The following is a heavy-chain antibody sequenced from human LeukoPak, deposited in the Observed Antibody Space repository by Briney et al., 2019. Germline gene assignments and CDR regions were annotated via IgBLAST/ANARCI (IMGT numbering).Heavy chain of an antibody. CDR1: GGSISSYY. J-gene: IGHJ4*02. D-gene: IGHD2-8*01. CDR2: IYYSGST. V-gene: IGHV4-59*01. Sequence: ETLSLTRTISGGSISSYYWNWSRQPSGKGLEWSGYIYYSGSTNYNPSLNSRAIIPIQTSKHQFSLRLTSVTAADTAIYYCARGDMVYASVRFDYWGQGTLVTVSS. CDR3: ARGDMVYASVRFDY.